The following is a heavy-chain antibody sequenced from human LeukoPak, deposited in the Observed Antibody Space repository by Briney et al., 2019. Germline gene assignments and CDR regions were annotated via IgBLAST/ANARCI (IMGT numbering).Heavy chain of an antibody. CDR2: IYYSGST. J-gene: IGHJ5*02. CDR1: GGSISSGGYY. Sequence: PSETLSLTCTVSGGSISSGGYYWSWIRQHPGKGLEWIGYIYYSGSTYYNPSLKSRVTISVDTSKNQFSLKLSSVTAADTAVYYCASTEDIVVVPAATGLGWFDPWGQGTLVTVSS. D-gene: IGHD2-2*01. CDR3: ASTEDIVVVPAATGLGWFDP. V-gene: IGHV4-31*03.